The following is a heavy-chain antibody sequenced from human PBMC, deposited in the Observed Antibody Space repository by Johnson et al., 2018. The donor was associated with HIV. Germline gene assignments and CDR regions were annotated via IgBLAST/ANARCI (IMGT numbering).Heavy chain of an antibody. CDR1: GFTFSNFW. CDR3: AKDLRVYTCDAFDI. D-gene: IGHD5/OR15-5a*01. J-gene: IGHJ3*02. CDR2: IRYDGSNK. Sequence: VQLVESGGALVQPGGSLGLSCAVSGFTFSNFWMSWVRQAPGKGLEWVAFIRYDGSNKYYADSVKGRFTISRDNSKNTLYLQMNSLRAEDTAVYYCAKDLRVYTCDAFDIWGQGTMVTVSS. V-gene: IGHV3-30*02.